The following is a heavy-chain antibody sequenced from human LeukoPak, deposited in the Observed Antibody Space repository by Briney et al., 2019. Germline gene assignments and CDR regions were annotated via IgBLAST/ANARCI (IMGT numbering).Heavy chain of an antibody. Sequence: PGRSLRLSCAASGFSFSAYGMHWVRQAPGKGLEWVALIWYDGNNKYYADSVKGRFTISRDNSKNTLYLRMNSLRAEDTAVYYCARGSESYDYYSYGMDVWGKGTTVTVS. V-gene: IGHV3-33*01. D-gene: IGHD5-12*01. J-gene: IGHJ6*04. CDR3: ARGSESYDYYSYGMDV. CDR2: IWYDGNNK. CDR1: GFSFSAYG.